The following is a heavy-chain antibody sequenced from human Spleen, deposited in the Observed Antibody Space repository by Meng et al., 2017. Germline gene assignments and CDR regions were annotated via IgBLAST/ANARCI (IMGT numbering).Heavy chain of an antibody. J-gene: IGHJ6*02. Sequence: ASVKVSCKASGYTFTSYDINWVRQATGQGLEWMGWMNPNSGNTGYAQKFQGRVTITRNTSISTAYMELSSLRAEDTAVYYCAKDWAGYSYGPPQAGRRPGYYGMDVWGQGTTVTVSS. CDR3: AKDWAGYSYGPPQAGRRPGYYGMDV. CDR1: GYTFTSYD. V-gene: IGHV1-8*03. CDR2: MNPNSGNT. D-gene: IGHD5-18*01.